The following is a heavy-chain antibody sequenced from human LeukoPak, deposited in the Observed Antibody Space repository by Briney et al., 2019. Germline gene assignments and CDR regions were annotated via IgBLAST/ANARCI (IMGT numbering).Heavy chain of an antibody. Sequence: PSETLSLTXTVSGGSISSYYWSWIRQPPGKGLEWIGYIYYSGSTNYNPSLKSRVTISVDTSKNQFSLKLSSVTAADTAVYYCARVGYCSSTSCPTPHYYYYMDVWGKGTTVTVSS. CDR3: ARVGYCSSTSCPTPHYYYYMDV. D-gene: IGHD2-2*01. J-gene: IGHJ6*03. V-gene: IGHV4-59*01. CDR2: IYYSGST. CDR1: GGSISSYY.